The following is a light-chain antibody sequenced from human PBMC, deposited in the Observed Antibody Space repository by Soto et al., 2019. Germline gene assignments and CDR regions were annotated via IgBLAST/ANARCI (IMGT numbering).Light chain of an antibody. Sequence: EIVLTQSPGTLSLSPGERATLSCRASQSVSSTYFAWYQQKPGQAPRLLIQGASTRATGIPDRFSGSGSGTDFTLTVSRLEPEDFAVYYCQHYGNSFGQGTKLEI. J-gene: IGKJ2*01. V-gene: IGKV3-20*01. CDR1: QSVSSTY. CDR2: GAS. CDR3: QHYGNS.